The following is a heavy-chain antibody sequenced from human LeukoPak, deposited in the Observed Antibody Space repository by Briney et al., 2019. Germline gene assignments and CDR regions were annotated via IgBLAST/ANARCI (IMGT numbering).Heavy chain of an antibody. V-gene: IGHV4-61*01. D-gene: IGHD3-10*01. CDR2: IYYSGST. CDR3: ARETLPLPSYFNY. J-gene: IGHJ4*02. CDR1: GGSVSSGSYY. Sequence: PSETLSLTCTVSGGSVSSGSYYWSWIRQPPGKGLEWIGYIYYSGSTNYNPSLKSRVTISVDTSKNQFSLKLSSVTAADTAVYYCARETLPLPSYFNYWGQGTLVTVSS.